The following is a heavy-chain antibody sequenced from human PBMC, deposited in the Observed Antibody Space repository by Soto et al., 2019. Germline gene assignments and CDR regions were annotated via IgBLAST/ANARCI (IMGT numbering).Heavy chain of an antibody. CDR3: ASLVPAAKKGAFDI. J-gene: IGHJ3*02. D-gene: IGHD2-2*01. CDR2: IYYSGST. V-gene: IGHV4-31*03. Sequence: PSETLSLTCTVSGGSISSGGYYWSWIRQHPGKGLEWIGYIYYSGSTYYNPSLKSRVTISVDTSKNQFSLKLSSVTAADTAVYYCASLVPAAKKGAFDIWGQGTMVTVSS. CDR1: GGSISSGGYY.